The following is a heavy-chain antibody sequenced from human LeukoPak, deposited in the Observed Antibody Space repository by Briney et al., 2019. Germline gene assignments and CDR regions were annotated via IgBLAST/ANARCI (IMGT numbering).Heavy chain of an antibody. V-gene: IGHV3-21*01. J-gene: IGHJ4*02. CDR1: GFTFSSYS. CDR3: ARDLTYGSGRTDY. Sequence: GGSLRLSCAASGFTFSSYSMNWVRQAPGKGLEWVSSISSSSSYIYYADSVKGRFTISRDNAKNSLYLQMSSLRAEDTAVYYCARDLTYGSGRTDYWGQGTLVTVSS. D-gene: IGHD3-10*01. CDR2: ISSSSSYI.